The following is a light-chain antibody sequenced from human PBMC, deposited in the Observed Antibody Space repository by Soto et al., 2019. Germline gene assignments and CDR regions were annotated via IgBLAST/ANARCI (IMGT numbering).Light chain of an antibody. Sequence: QSALPQPASVSGSPGQSITISCTGTSSDVGGYNYVSWYQQHPGKAPKLLIYEVTYRPSGVSNRFSGSKSGNTASLTISGLQAEDEADYFCGSYTSSNTLVFGTGTKLPVL. V-gene: IGLV2-14*03. CDR1: SSDVGGYNY. CDR2: EVT. CDR3: GSYTSSNTLV. J-gene: IGLJ1*01.